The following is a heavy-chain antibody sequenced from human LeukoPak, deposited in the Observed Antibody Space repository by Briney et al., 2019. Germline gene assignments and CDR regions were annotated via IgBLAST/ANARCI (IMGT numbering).Heavy chain of an antibody. J-gene: IGHJ4*02. CDR1: GYSISSGNY. V-gene: IGHV4-38-2*02. Sequence: SETLSLTCTVSGYSISSGNYWGWIRQPPGKGLEWMGSIDHSGSIYYNPSLKSRVTISVDTSKNQFSLKLSSVTAADTAVYYCASVMGSPSDYWGQGTLVTVSS. D-gene: IGHD3-16*01. CDR3: ASVMGSPSDY. CDR2: IDHSGSI.